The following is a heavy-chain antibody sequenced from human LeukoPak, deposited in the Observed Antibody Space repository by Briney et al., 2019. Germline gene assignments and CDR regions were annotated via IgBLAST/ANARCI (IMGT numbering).Heavy chain of an antibody. J-gene: IGHJ6*03. CDR2: ISSSSSTI. Sequence: GGSLRLSCAASGFTFSSYSMNWVRQAPGKGLEWVSYISSSSSTIYYADSVKGRFTISRDNAKNSLYLQMNSLRAEDTAVYYCARVRGDGYPYYYYYYMDVWGKGTTVTVSS. CDR1: GFTFSSYS. V-gene: IGHV3-48*01. CDR3: ARVRGDGYPYYYYYYMDV. D-gene: IGHD5-24*01.